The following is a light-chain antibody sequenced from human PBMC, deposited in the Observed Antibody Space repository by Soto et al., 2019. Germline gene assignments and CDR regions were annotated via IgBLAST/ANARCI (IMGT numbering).Light chain of an antibody. CDR1: QSISSW. J-gene: IGKJ3*01. Sequence: DIQMTQSPSTLSASVGDRVTITCRASQSISSWLAWYQQKPGKAPKLLIYKASSLESGVPSRFSGSGSGTEFTLTISSLQPDDFATYYCQHYNTYSGTFGPGTKVDI. CDR3: QHYNTYSGT. CDR2: KAS. V-gene: IGKV1-5*03.